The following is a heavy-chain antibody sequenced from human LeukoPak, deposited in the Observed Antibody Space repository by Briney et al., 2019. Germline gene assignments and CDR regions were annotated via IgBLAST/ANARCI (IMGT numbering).Heavy chain of an antibody. D-gene: IGHD3-3*01. V-gene: IGHV1-46*01. CDR3: ARDYPYYDFWSGYRNNWFDP. J-gene: IGHJ5*02. CDR1: GYTFTSYY. Sequence: GASVKVSCKASGYTFTSYYMHWMRQAPGQGLEWMGIINPSGGSTSYAQKFQGRVTMTRDTSTSTVYMELSSLRSEDTAVYYCARDYPYYDFWSGYRNNWFDPWGQGTLVTVSS. CDR2: INPSGGST.